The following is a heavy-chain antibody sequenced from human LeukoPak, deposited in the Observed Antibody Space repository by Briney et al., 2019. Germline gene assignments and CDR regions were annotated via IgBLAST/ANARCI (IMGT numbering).Heavy chain of an antibody. D-gene: IGHD3-10*01. CDR2: INHSGST. Sequence: PSETLSLACAVYGGSFSGYYWSWIRQPPGKGLEWIGEINHSGSTNYNPSLKSRVTISVDTSKNQFSLKLSSVTAADTAVYYCAREYGYYGSGSYYTLGGFDYWGQGTLVTVSS. CDR3: AREYGYYGSGSYYTLGGFDY. V-gene: IGHV4-34*01. J-gene: IGHJ4*02. CDR1: GGSFSGYY.